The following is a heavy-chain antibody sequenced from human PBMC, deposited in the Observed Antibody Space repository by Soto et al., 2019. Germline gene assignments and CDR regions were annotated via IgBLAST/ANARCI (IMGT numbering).Heavy chain of an antibody. CDR2: IRSKANTYAT. D-gene: IGHD4-17*01. V-gene: IGHV3-73*01. CDR1: GFTFSDSA. Sequence: GGSVRLSCAASGFTFSDSAMHWVRQASGKGLEWVGRIRSKANTYATAYAASVKGRSTISRDDSKNTAFLQMNSLKTEDTAVYYCARLYGDYEFSMAYWGQGTLVTVSS. J-gene: IGHJ4*02. CDR3: ARLYGDYEFSMAY.